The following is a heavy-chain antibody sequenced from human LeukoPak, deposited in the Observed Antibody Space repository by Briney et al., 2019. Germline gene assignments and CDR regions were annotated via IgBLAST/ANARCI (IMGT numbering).Heavy chain of an antibody. D-gene: IGHD5-12*01. CDR1: GGTFSSYA. V-gene: IGHV1-69*04. CDR2: IIPILGIA. J-gene: IGHJ4*02. Sequence: ASVKVSCKASGGTFSSYAISWVRQAPGQGLEWMGRIIPILGIANYAQKFQGRVTMTRNTSISTAYMELSSLRSEDTAVYYCARGVKWLRRIVDYWGQGTLVTVSS. CDR3: ARGVKWLRRIVDY.